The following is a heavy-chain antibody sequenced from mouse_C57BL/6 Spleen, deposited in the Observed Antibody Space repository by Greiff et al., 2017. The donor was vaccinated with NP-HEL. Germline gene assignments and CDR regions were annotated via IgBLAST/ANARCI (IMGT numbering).Heavy chain of an antibody. CDR2: IYPGDGDT. J-gene: IGHJ4*01. V-gene: IGHV1-82*01. CDR3: AIVNYDYDVGAMDY. D-gene: IGHD2-4*01. Sequence: QVQLQQSGPELVKPGASVKISCKASGYAFSSSWMNWVKQRPGKGLEWIGRIYPGDGDTNYNGKFKGKATLTADKSSSTAYMQLSSLTSEDSAVYFCAIVNYDYDVGAMDYWGQGTSVTVSS. CDR1: GYAFSSSW.